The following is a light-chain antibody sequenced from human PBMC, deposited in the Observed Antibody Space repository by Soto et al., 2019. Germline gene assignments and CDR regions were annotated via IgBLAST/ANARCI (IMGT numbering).Light chain of an antibody. CDR3: QQYKTYRT. Sequence: IQMTQSHSTLSASVGDRVTITFRASQGISSWLAWYQQKPGKVPNLLIYKASSLQSGVPSRFSGSGSGTEFTLTFSTLKPDDFATYYCQQYKTYRTFGEGTKVDIK. J-gene: IGKJ1*01. CDR1: QGISSW. CDR2: KAS. V-gene: IGKV1-5*03.